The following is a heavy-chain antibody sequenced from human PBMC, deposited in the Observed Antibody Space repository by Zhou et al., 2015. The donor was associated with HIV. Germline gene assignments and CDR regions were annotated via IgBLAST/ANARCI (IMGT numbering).Heavy chain of an antibody. D-gene: IGHD3-10*01. Sequence: QVQLVQSGAEVKKPGASVKVSCKASGYTFTGYYMHWVRQAPGQGLEWMGWINPNSGGTNYAQKFQGRVTMTRDTSISTAYMELSRLRSDDTAVYYCARLEAGSYIMPPDDYWGQGTLVTVSS. CDR3: ARLEAGSYIMPPDDY. V-gene: IGHV1-2*02. J-gene: IGHJ4*02. CDR1: GYTFTGYY. CDR2: INPNSGGT.